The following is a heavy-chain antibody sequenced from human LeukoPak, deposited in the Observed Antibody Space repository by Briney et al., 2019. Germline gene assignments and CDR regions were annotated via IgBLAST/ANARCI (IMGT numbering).Heavy chain of an antibody. CDR1: GYSISSGYY. D-gene: IGHD3-10*01. CDR3: ARVASLWFGESLREYYFDY. CDR2: IYTSGST. V-gene: IGHV4-38-2*02. Sequence: SETLSLTCTVSGYSISSGYYWGWIRQPPGKGLEWIGYIYTSGSTNYNPSLKSRVTMSVDTSKNQFSLKLSSVTAADTAVYYCARVASLWFGESLREYYFDYWGQGTLVTVSS. J-gene: IGHJ4*02.